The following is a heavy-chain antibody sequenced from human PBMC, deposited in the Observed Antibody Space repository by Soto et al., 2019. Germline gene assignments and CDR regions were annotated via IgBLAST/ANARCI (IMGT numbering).Heavy chain of an antibody. J-gene: IGHJ4*02. CDR2: IYASESA. Sequence: QVQLQESGPGLVKASQTLSLICSVSGESISSGGYYWSWIRHHPGKGLEWIGYIYASESAYYHPSLKCRVTLAMDTSKTHSAMTLSPVTAADTAVYYCARASSSSSAADYWGPGTLITVSS. V-gene: IGHV4-31*03. D-gene: IGHD6-6*01. CDR1: GESISSGGYY. CDR3: ARASSSSSAADY.